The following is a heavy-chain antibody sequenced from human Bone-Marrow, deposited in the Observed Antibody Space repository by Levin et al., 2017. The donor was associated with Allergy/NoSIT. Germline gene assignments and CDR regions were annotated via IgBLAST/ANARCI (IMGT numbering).Heavy chain of an antibody. Sequence: TLSLTCTVSGGSISSTGYYWTWIRQHPGKGLEWIGYISYSGNTYYKPSLRSRVNISVDTSQNQLTLNLNSMTAADTAVYYCARDTYDLFTGPYRYFYKMDVRGKGTTVTVSS. D-gene: IGHD3-9*01. CDR2: ISYSGNT. J-gene: IGHJ6*04. CDR1: GGSISSTGYY. CDR3: ARDTYDLFTGPYRYFYKMDV. V-gene: IGHV4-31*03.